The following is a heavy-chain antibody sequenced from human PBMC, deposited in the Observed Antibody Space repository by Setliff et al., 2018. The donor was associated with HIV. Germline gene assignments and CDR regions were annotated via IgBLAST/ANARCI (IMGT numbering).Heavy chain of an antibody. V-gene: IGHV4-34*01. Sequence: PSETLSLTCAVYGGTFSGHYWSWIRQPPGQGLDWIGEIHPSGNTYYNPSLQSRVTISVDTSKNQFSLNLSSVTAADTAVYYCASGLDSAKIHYWGQGTLVTVSS. CDR3: ASGLDSAKIHY. CDR1: GGTFSGHY. CDR2: IHPSGNT. D-gene: IGHD6-25*01. J-gene: IGHJ4*02.